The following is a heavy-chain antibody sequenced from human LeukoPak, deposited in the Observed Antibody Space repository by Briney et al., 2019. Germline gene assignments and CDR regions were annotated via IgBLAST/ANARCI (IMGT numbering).Heavy chain of an antibody. V-gene: IGHV3-74*01. J-gene: IGHJ4*02. CDR2: INSDGSST. D-gene: IGHD3-22*01. CDR3: AREDSSGTYS. Sequence: GGSLRLSCAASGFTFISYWMHWVRQAPGKGLMWVSRINSDGSSTTYADSVKGRFTISRDNAKNTLYLQMNSLRAEDTAVYYCAREDSSGTYSWGQGILVTVSS. CDR1: GFTFISYW.